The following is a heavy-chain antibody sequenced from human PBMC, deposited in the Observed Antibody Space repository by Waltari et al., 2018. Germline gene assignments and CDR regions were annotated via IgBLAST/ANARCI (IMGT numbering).Heavy chain of an antibody. CDR1: GFTFSSYA. CDR3: AKDSNGYCSGGSCYSSFDY. V-gene: IGHV3-23*01. D-gene: IGHD2-15*01. Sequence: EVQLLDSGGGLVQPGGSLRLSCAASGFTFSSYAMSWVRQAPGKGLGGGAAISGSGGSTYYAESVKGRFTISRDNSKNTLYLQLNSLRAEDTAVYYCAKDSNGYCSGGSCYSSFDYWGQGTLVSVSS. J-gene: IGHJ4*02. CDR2: ISGSGGST.